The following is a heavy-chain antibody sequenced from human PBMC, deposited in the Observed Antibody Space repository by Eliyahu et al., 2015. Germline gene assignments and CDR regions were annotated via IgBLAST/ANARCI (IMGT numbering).Heavy chain of an antibody. J-gene: IGHJ3*02. Sequence: EVQLVESGGGLVQPGGSLXLXXXASGXTFXSYWMSWVRQAPGKGLEWVANIRQDGSEKYYVDSVKGRFTISRDNAKNSLYLQMNSLRAEDTAVYYCARLTLLGAVWASDIWGQGTMVTVSS. V-gene: IGHV3-7*05. CDR2: IRQDGSEK. D-gene: IGHD6-19*01. CDR3: ARLTLLGAVWASDI. CDR1: GXTFXSYW.